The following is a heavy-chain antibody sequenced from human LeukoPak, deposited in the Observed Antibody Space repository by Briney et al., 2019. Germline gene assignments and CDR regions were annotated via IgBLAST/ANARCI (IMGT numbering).Heavy chain of an antibody. CDR3: ARVTSPARRGRTLVAAAATPFDY. CDR2: INPGGGGT. D-gene: IGHD2-15*01. CDR1: GYTSTGYY. Sequence: GASVKVSCKASGYTSTGYYMHWVRRAPGLGLEWMGVINPGGGGTTYAQKFQDRVNMTRDTSTSTVYMELSGLTSADTAVYFCARVTSPARRGRTLVAAAATPFDYWGQGTLVTVSS. J-gene: IGHJ4*02. V-gene: IGHV1-46*01.